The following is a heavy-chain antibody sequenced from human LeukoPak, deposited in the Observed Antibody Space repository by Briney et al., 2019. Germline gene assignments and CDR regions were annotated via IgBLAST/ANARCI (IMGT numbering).Heavy chain of an antibody. J-gene: IGHJ1*01. CDR1: GGSISSYY. D-gene: IGHD4-17*01. CDR3: ARGPPYGDCERYFQH. V-gene: IGHV4-59*01. Sequence: SETLSLTCTVSGGSISSYYWSWIRQPPGKGLEWIGYIYYSGSTNYNPSLKSRVTISVDTSKNQFSLKLSSVTAADTAVYYCARGPPYGDCERYFQHWGQGTLVTVSS. CDR2: IYYSGST.